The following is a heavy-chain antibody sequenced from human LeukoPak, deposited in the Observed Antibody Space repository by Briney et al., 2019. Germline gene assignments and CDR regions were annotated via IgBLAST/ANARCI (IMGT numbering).Heavy chain of an antibody. CDR2: IIPIFGTA. Sequence: GTSVKVSFTASGGTFSSYAISWVRQAPGQGLEWMGGIIPIFGTANYAQKFQGRVTITADESTSTAYMELSSLRSEDTAVYYCAREDIVVVPAATVTRLDPWGQGTLVTVSS. CDR1: GGTFSSYA. CDR3: AREDIVVVPAATVTRLDP. D-gene: IGHD2-2*01. J-gene: IGHJ5*02. V-gene: IGHV1-69*13.